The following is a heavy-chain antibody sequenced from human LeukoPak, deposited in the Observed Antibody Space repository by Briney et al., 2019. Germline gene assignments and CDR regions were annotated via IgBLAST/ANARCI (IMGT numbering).Heavy chain of an antibody. J-gene: IGHJ2*01. CDR1: GGTFSSYA. V-gene: IGHV1-69*06. D-gene: IGHD6-13*01. CDR3: ARKYSSSWAHWYFDL. Sequence: SVKVSCKASGGTFSSYAISWVRQAPGQGLEWMGGIIPIFGTANYAQKLRGRVTITADKSTSTAYMELSSLRSEDTAVYYCARKYSSSWAHWYFDLWGRGTLVTVSS. CDR2: IIPIFGTA.